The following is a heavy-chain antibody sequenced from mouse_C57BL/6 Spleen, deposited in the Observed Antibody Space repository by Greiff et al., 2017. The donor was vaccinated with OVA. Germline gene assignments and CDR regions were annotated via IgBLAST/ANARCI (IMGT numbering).Heavy chain of an antibody. CDR2: IHPNSGST. V-gene: IGHV1-64*01. CDR3: ARSDNYGSSRDD. D-gene: IGHD1-1*01. Sequence: QVQLQQPGAELVKPGASVKLSCKASGYTFTSYWMHWVKQRPGQGLEWIGMIHPNSGSTNYNEKFKSKATLTVDKSSSTADMQLSSLKSEDAAVYYCARSDNYGSSRDDWGQGTTLTGAS. CDR1: GYTFTSYW. J-gene: IGHJ2*01.